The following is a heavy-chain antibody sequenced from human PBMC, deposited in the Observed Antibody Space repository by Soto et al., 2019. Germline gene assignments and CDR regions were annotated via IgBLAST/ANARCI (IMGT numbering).Heavy chain of an antibody. CDR1: GFTFSSYS. Sequence: EVQLVESGGGLVKPGGSLRLSCAASGFTFSSYSMNWVRQAPGKGLEWVSSISSSSSYIYYADSVKGRFTISRDNAKNSLYLQMNSLRAEDTAVYYCAREGRSGSYYNPYYYYYGMDVWGQGTTDTVSS. CDR3: AREGRSGSYYNPYYYYYGMDV. D-gene: IGHD3-10*01. V-gene: IGHV3-21*01. CDR2: ISSSSSYI. J-gene: IGHJ6*02.